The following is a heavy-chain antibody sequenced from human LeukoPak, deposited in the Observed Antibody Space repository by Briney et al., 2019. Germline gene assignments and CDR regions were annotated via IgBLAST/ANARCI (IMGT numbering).Heavy chain of an antibody. J-gene: IGHJ5*02. CDR3: AKEMVAVYNWFDL. CDR2: ISWNSGSI. V-gene: IGHV3-9*01. D-gene: IGHD2-8*01. CDR1: GFTFDGYA. Sequence: GGSLRLSCAASGFTFDGYAMHWVRQAPGKGLEWVSGISWNSGSIGYADSVKGRFTISRDNAKNSLYLQMNSLRAEDTALYYCAKEMVAVYNWFDLWGQGTLVTVSS.